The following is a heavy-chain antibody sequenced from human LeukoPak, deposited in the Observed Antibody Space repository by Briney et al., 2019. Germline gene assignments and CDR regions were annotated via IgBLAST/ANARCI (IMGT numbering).Heavy chain of an antibody. CDR2: IPWNSGRI. CDR1: GFTFDDYA. CDR3: AKDRYAHYYGSGSYLDY. D-gene: IGHD3-10*01. J-gene: IGHJ4*02. V-gene: IGHV3-9*01. Sequence: GRSLTLSWPAFGFTFDDYAMHWVRQPPGRGLGWVSGIPWNSGRIAYADSVKGRFTISRDNAKNSLYLQMNSLSAEDTAFYYCAKDRYAHYYGSGSYLDYWGQGTLVSVSS.